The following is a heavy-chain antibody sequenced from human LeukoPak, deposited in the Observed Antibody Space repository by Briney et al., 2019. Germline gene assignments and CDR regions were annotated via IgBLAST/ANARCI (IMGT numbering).Heavy chain of an antibody. CDR3: ARTLFEDGMDV. V-gene: IGHV3-53*01. CDR1: GFTVTVNSNY. CDR2: IYSGGST. Sequence: GGSLRLSCAASGFTVTVNSNYMSWVRQAPGKGLEWVSVIYSGGSTYYADSVKGRFTISRDNSKNTLYLQMNSLRAEDTAVYYCARTLFEDGMDVWGQGTTVTVSS. J-gene: IGHJ6*02. D-gene: IGHD2-21*01.